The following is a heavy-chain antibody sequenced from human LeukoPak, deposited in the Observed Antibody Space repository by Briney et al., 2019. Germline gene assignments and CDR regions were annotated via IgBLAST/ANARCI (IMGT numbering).Heavy chain of an antibody. J-gene: IGHJ4*02. D-gene: IGHD4-17*01. CDR1: GFTFSTYG. V-gene: IGHV3-33*01. CDR3: ARDTDTVTTILDY. Sequence: PGGSLRLSCAASGFTFSTYGMHWVRQAPGKGLEWLTDIWYDGSNKYYTDSVKGRFTISRDNSKNTLYLQMSSLRAEDTAVYYCARDTDTVTTILDYWGQGTLVTVSS. CDR2: IWYDGSNK.